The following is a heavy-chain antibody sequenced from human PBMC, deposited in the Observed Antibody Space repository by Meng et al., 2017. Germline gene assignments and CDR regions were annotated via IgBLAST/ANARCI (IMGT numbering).Heavy chain of an antibody. V-gene: IGHV1-2*06. CDR3: ARAGIAVAGPDY. Sequence: QLQLVQPGAEVKKPGASVKVSCKASGYTFTGYYMHWVRQAPGQGLEWMGRINPNSGGTNYAQKLQGRVTMTTDTSTSTAYMELRSLRSDDTAVYYCARAGIAVAGPDYWGQGTLVTVSS. CDR2: INPNSGGT. CDR1: GYTFTGYY. J-gene: IGHJ4*02. D-gene: IGHD6-19*01.